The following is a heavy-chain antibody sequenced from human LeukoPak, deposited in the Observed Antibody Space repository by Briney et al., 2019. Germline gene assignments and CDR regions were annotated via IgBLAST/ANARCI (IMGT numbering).Heavy chain of an antibody. D-gene: IGHD6-13*01. J-gene: IGHJ4*01. CDR1: GGPVSTGTYY. V-gene: IGHV4-61*01. CDR3: ATGIATARVDF. Sequence: PSETLSLTCTVSGGPVSTGTYYWSWIRQPPGKGLEWVGYIYYGGSTNYNPSLKSRVTISIDTSKNQFSLKLTSVTAADTAVYFCATGIATARVDFWGHGTLSPSPQ. CDR2: IYYGGST.